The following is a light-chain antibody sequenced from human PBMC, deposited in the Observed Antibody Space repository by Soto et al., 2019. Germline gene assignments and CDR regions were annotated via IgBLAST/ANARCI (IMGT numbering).Light chain of an antibody. CDR3: SSYTSSSTLYV. CDR1: SSDVGGYNY. CDR2: DVS. V-gene: IGLV2-14*01. Sequence: QSVLTQPASVSGSPGQSITISCTGTSSDVGGYNYVSWYQQHPGKAPKLMIYDVSNRPSGVSNRFSGSKSGNMASLTISGLQAEDEADYYCSSYTSSSTLYVFGTGT. J-gene: IGLJ1*01.